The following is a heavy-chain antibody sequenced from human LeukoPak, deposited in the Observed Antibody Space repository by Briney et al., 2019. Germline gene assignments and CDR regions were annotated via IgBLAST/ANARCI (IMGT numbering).Heavy chain of an antibody. CDR3: ARNDPHMYYFDY. V-gene: IGHV3-11*04. CDR1: GFTFSDYY. D-gene: IGHD1-1*01. J-gene: IGHJ4*02. Sequence: PGWSLRLSCVASGFTFSDYYMSWLRQAPGKGLEWVSYISSSGISIYYVHSVKGRFTISRDNAKNSLYLQMNSLRAEDTAVYYCARNDPHMYYFDYWGQGTLVTVSS. CDR2: ISSSGISI.